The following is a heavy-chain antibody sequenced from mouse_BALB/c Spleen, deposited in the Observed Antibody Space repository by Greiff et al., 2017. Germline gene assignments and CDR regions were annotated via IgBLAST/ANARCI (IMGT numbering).Heavy chain of an antibody. J-gene: IGHJ2*01. V-gene: IGHV3-2*02. CDR3: ARYVYYGNFDY. CDR2: ISYSGST. CDR1: GYSITSDYA. Sequence: EVQLKESGPGLVKPSQSLSLTCTVTGYSITSDYAWNWIRQFPGNKLEWMGYISYSGSTSYNPSLKSRISITRDTSKNQFFLQLNSVTTEDTATYYCARYVYYGNFDYWGQGTTLTVSS. D-gene: IGHD2-1*01.